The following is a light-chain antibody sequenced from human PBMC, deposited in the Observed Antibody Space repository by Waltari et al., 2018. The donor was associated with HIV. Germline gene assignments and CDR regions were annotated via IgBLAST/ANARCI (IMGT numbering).Light chain of an antibody. Sequence: EIALTQSPGTLSLSPGERATLSCRASQTISRTYLAWYPQTPSQAPRLLIYGASSRATGIPDRFSGSGSATDFTLTLSSLETEDCAVYYCQQYIGSPRTFGQGTKVELK. V-gene: IGKV3-20*01. CDR2: GAS. CDR3: QQYIGSPRT. CDR1: QTISRTY. J-gene: IGKJ1*01.